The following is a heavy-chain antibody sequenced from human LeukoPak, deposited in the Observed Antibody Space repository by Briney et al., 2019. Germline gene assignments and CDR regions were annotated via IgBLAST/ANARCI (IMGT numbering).Heavy chain of an antibody. CDR2: IVGDGSKA. J-gene: IGHJ4*02. V-gene: IGHV3-33*05. CDR3: ARDSITGDNSLDF. Sequence: GGSLRLSCAASGFTFSTYGMQWVRQAPGKGLEWVAVIVGDGSKAHCADSVRGRFTVSRDNSKNTLYLQMNRLRAEDTAVYYRARDSITGDNSLDFWGRGTLVTVSS. CDR1: GFTFSTYG. D-gene: IGHD7-27*01.